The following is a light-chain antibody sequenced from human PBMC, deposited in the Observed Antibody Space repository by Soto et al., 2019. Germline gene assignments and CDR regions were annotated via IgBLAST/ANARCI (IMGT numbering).Light chain of an antibody. CDR1: QSVSSSY. V-gene: IGKV3-20*01. Sequence: EIVLTQSPGTLSLSPGERATLSCRASQSVSSSYLAWYQQKPGQAPRLLIYCASSRATGIPDRFSGSGSGTDFTLTISRLEPEDCAVYYCQQYGSSPPYTFGQGTKLEIK. CDR2: CAS. J-gene: IGKJ2*01. CDR3: QQYGSSPPYT.